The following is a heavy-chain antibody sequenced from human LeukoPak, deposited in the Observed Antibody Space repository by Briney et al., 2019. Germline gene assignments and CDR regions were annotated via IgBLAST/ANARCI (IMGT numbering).Heavy chain of an antibody. CDR3: ARETYSSGWYVNYYYGMDV. CDR1: GFTFSSYV. V-gene: IGHV3-23*01. CDR2: ISGSGGST. Sequence: GGSLRLSCAASGFTFSSYVMSWVRQAPGKGLEWVSAISGSGGSTYYADSVKGRFTISRDNSKNTLYLQMNSLRAEDTAVYYCARETYSSGWYVNYYYGMDVWGQGTTVTVSS. J-gene: IGHJ6*02. D-gene: IGHD6-19*01.